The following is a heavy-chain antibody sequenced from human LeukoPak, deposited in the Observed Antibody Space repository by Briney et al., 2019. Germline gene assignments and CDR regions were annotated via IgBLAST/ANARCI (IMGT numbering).Heavy chain of an antibody. CDR2: IQTSGTT. V-gene: IGHV4-4*07. CDR1: GDSISGYY. CDR3: TRDLGGGWFDP. J-gene: IGHJ5*02. Sequence: PSETLSLTCTVSGDSISGYYWSWTRQPAGEGLEWIGRIQTSGTTNYNPSLKSRVTVSVDTSRNQISLKLTFVTAADTAVYYCTRDLGGGWFDPWGQGAPVTVSP. D-gene: IGHD3-10*01.